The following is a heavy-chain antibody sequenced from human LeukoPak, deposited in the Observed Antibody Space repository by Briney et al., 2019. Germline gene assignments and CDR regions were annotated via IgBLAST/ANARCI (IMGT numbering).Heavy chain of an antibody. CDR3: AKGSGWEASYFYYYMDV. Sequence: GSLRLSCAASGFTFNSYGIRWVRQAPGKGLEWVAFIRYDGSSKYYVDSVKGRFTISRDNSKNTLYLQMNSLRAEDTAVYFCAKGSGWEASYFYYYMDVWGKGTTVTISS. D-gene: IGHD1-26*01. J-gene: IGHJ6*03. CDR1: GFTFNSYG. V-gene: IGHV3-30*02. CDR2: IRYDGSSK.